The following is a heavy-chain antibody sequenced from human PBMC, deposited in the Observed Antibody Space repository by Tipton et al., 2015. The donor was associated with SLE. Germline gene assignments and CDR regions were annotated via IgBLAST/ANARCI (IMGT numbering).Heavy chain of an antibody. CDR1: GASISSSPYY. Sequence: TLSLTCTVSGASISSSPYYWGWIRQPPGKGLEWIGSIYYSGYTNYNPSLKSRLTISLDTSKNQFSLKLSPVTAADTAVYYCARGGTTVATVYYFDYWGQGTLVTVSS. CDR3: ARGGTTVATVYYFDY. CDR2: IYYSGYT. J-gene: IGHJ4*02. D-gene: IGHD4-23*01. V-gene: IGHV4-39*07.